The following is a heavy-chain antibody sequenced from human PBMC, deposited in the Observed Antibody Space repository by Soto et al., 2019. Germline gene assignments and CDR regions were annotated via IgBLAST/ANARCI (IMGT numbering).Heavy chain of an antibody. CDR1: GFTFSSYA. V-gene: IGHV3-23*01. CDR3: AKVGGSGWYHNRFEY. Sequence: GGSLRLSCAASGFTFSSYAMSWVRQAPGKGLEWVSAISGSGGSTYYADSVKGRFTMSRDNSKNTLYLQLNSLRADDTAVYYCAKVGGSGWYHNRFEYRGQETLVPVSS. D-gene: IGHD6-19*01. J-gene: IGHJ4*02. CDR2: ISGSGGST.